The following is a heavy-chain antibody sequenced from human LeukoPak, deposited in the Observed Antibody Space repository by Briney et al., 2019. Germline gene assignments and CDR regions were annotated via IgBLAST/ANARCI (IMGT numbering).Heavy chain of an antibody. J-gene: IGHJ4*02. Sequence: AQTLSLTCTVSGGSISSGGYYWSWIRQHPRKGLEWIGYIYYSGSTYYNPSLKSRVTISVDTSKNQFSLKLSSVTAADTAVYYCASSIVGATTFDYWGQGTLVTVSS. CDR1: GGSISSGGYY. D-gene: IGHD1-26*01. V-gene: IGHV4-31*03. CDR2: IYYSGST. CDR3: ASSIVGATTFDY.